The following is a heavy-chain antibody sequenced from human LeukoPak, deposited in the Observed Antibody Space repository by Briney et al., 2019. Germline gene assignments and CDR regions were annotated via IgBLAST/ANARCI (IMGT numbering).Heavy chain of an antibody. J-gene: IGHJ4*02. CDR3: AKDISGSYPAH. CDR2: ISSSSSYI. D-gene: IGHD1-26*01. CDR1: GFTFSSYS. Sequence: GGSLRLSCAASGFTFSSYSMNWVRQAPGKGLEWVSSISSSSSYIYYADSVKGRFTISRDNSKNTLYLQMNSLRAEDTAVYYCAKDISGSYPAHWGQGTLVTVSS. V-gene: IGHV3-21*04.